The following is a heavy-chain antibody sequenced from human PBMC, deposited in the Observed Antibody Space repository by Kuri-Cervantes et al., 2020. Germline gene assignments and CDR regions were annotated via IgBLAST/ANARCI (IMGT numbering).Heavy chain of an antibody. CDR1: GFTFSTYW. Sequence: GESLKISCAASGFTFSTYWMSWVRQAPGKGLEWVANIKQDGSERYYVDSVTGRFTISRDNAKNSLYLQMNSLRAEDTAVYYCARELRNDYWGQGTLVTVSS. CDR3: ARELRNDY. J-gene: IGHJ4*02. D-gene: IGHD4-17*01. V-gene: IGHV3-7*03. CDR2: IKQDGSER.